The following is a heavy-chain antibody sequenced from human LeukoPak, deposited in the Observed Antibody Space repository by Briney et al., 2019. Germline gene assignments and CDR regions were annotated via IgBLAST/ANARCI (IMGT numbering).Heavy chain of an antibody. CDR1: GYTFTGYY. Sequence: ASMKVSCKASGYTFTGYYMHWVRQAPGQGLEWMGRINPNSGGTNYAQKFQGRVTMTRDTSISTAYMELSRLRSDDTAVYYCARGAGSSFGYFDYWGQGTLVTVSS. CDR3: ARGAGSSFGYFDY. V-gene: IGHV1-2*06. D-gene: IGHD6-6*01. J-gene: IGHJ4*02. CDR2: INPNSGGT.